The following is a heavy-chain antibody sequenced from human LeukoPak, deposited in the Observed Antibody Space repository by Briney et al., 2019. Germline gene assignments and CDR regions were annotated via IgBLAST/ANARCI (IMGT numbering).Heavy chain of an antibody. CDR2: IRYDGSNK. CDR3: AKRIVVVVVATYY. D-gene: IGHD2-15*01. J-gene: IGHJ4*02. Sequence: GGSLRLSCAASGFTFSSYGMHWVRQAPGKGLEWVAFIRYDGSNKYYADSVKGRFTISRDNSKNTLYLRMNSLRAEDTAIYYCAKRIVVVVVATYYWGQGTLVTVSS. CDR1: GFTFSSYG. V-gene: IGHV3-30*02.